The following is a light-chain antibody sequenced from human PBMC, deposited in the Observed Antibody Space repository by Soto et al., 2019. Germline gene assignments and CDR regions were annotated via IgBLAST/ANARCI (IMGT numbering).Light chain of an antibody. CDR1: SSDVGDYKF. CDR2: EVS. CDR3: SSYAGNNNVV. V-gene: IGLV2-8*01. Sequence: QSALTQPPSASGFPGQSVTISCTGTSSDVGDYKFVSWYQQHPGKAPKLLIYEVSRRPSGVPDRFSGSKSGNTASVTVSGLQAEDEADYYCSSYAGNNNVVFGGGTKLTVL. J-gene: IGLJ2*01.